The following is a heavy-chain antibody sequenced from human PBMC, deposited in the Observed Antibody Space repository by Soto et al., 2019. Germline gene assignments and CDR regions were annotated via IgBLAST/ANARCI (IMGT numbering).Heavy chain of an antibody. J-gene: IGHJ5*02. Sequence: PSETLSLTCAVYGGSFSGYYWSWIRPPPGKGLEWIGEINHSGSTNYNPSLKSRVTISVDTSKNQFSLKLSSVTAADTAVYYCARVGYCSGGSCYVLRYWFDPWGQGTLVTVSS. CDR2: INHSGST. D-gene: IGHD2-15*01. CDR3: ARVGYCSGGSCYVLRYWFDP. CDR1: GGSFSGYY. V-gene: IGHV4-34*01.